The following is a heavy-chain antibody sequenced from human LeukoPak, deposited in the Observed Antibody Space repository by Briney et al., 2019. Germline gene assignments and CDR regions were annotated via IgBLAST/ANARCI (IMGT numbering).Heavy chain of an antibody. CDR3: ARGVTRWLQLGLFDY. J-gene: IGHJ4*02. V-gene: IGHV3-21*01. CDR2: ISSSSSYI. D-gene: IGHD5-24*01. Sequence: GGSLRLSCAASGFTFSSYSMNWVRQAPGKGLEWVSSISSSSSYIYYADSVKGRFTISRDNAKNSLYLQMNSLRAEDTAVYYCARGVTRWLQLGLFDYWGQGTLVTVSS. CDR1: GFTFSSYS.